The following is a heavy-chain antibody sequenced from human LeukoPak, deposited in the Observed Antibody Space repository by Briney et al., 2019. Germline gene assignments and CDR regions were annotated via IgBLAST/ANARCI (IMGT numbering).Heavy chain of an antibody. CDR2: INPNNGGT. D-gene: IGHD1-26*01. Sequence: ASVNVSCKASGYTFPSYFMHWVRQAPGQGLEWMGRINPNNGGTNYAQKFQGRVTMTGDTSISTAYMELSSLRSDDTAVYYCTRESGSYHGNDYWGQGTLVTVSS. V-gene: IGHV1-2*06. CDR3: TRESGSYHGNDY. CDR1: GYTFPSYF. J-gene: IGHJ4*02.